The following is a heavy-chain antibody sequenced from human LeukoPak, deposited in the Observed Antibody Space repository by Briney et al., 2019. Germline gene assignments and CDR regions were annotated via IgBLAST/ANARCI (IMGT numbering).Heavy chain of an antibody. D-gene: IGHD6-13*01. J-gene: IGHJ6*03. CDR3: AKGRIAAAYYHMDV. V-gene: IGHV3-30*02. Sequence: GGSLRLSCAASGFTFSSYGMHWVRQAPGKGLEWVTFIQYDGNNKYYADSVKGRFTISRDNSKNTLYLQMNSLRAEDTAVYYCAKGRIAAAYYHMDVWGKGTTVTVSS. CDR1: GFTFSSYG. CDR2: IQYDGNNK.